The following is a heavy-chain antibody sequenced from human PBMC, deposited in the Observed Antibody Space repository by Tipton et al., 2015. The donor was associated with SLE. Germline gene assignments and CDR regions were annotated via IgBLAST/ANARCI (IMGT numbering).Heavy chain of an antibody. D-gene: IGHD4-11*01. Sequence: TLSLTCTVSGASVRNHYWSWIRQSPGKGLEWIANIYHSGSTYYNPSLKSRVTISVDTTKNQFSLKLTSVTAADTAVYYCAKAGSSNYFEVRTWFDPWGPGTLVTVST. CDR3: AKAGSSNYFEVRTWFDP. CDR2: IYHSGST. J-gene: IGHJ5*02. CDR1: GASVRNHY. V-gene: IGHV4-59*04.